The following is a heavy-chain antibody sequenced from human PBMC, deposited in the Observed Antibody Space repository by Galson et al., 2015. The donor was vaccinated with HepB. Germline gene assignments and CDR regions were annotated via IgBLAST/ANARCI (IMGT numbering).Heavy chain of an antibody. CDR1: GGTFSSYA. V-gene: IGHV1-69*13. CDR3: ACERGGSYGYLWFDP. J-gene: IGHJ5*02. D-gene: IGHD5-18*01. Sequence: SVKVSCKASGGTFSSYAISWVRQAPGQGLEWMGGIIPIFGTANYAQKFQGRVTITADESTSTAYMELSSLRSEDTAVYYCACERGGSYGYLWFDPWGQGTLVTVSS. CDR2: IIPIFGTA.